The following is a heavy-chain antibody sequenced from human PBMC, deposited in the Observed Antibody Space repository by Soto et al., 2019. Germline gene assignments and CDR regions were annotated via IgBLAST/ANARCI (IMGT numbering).Heavy chain of an antibody. V-gene: IGHV1-69*06. CDR1: GGTFSSYA. CDR3: AREVAVAGEPDYYYYYGTDV. J-gene: IGHJ6*02. D-gene: IGHD6-19*01. CDR2: IIPIFGTA. Sequence: QVQLVQSGAEVKKPGSSVKVSCKASGGTFSSYAISWVRQAPGQGLEWMGGIIPIFGTANYAQKFQGRVTITADKSTSTAYMELSSLRSEDTAVYYCAREVAVAGEPDYYYYYGTDVWGQGTTVTVSS.